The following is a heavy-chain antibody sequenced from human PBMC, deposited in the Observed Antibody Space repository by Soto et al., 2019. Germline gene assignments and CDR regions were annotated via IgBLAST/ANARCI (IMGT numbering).Heavy chain of an antibody. D-gene: IGHD1-26*01. J-gene: IGHJ4*02. V-gene: IGHV1-69*01. Sequence: QVQLVQSGAEVKKPGSSVKVSCKASGGTFSSYSINWVRQAPGQGLEWMGEIIPIFGTANYAQKFQGSVTITADESTSPAYMELSSLRSEDTAVYYCARNGGRHSGGIDYWGQGPLVTVSS. CDR2: IIPIFGTA. CDR3: ARNGGRHSGGIDY. CDR1: GGTFSSYS.